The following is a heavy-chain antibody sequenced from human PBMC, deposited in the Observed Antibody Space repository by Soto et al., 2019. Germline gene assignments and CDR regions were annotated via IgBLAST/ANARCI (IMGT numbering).Heavy chain of an antibody. CDR3: ARYYYDSSGYFRTRKRYGMDV. V-gene: IGHV1-69*01. J-gene: IGHJ6*02. D-gene: IGHD3-22*01. Sequence: QVQLVQSGAEVKKPGSSVKVSCKASGGTFSSYAISWVRQAPGQGLEWMGGIIPIFGTANDAQKFQGRGTITADESTSTAYMELSSLRSEDTAVYYCARYYYDSSGYFRTRKRYGMDVWGQGTTVTVSS. CDR2: IIPIFGTA. CDR1: GGTFSSYA.